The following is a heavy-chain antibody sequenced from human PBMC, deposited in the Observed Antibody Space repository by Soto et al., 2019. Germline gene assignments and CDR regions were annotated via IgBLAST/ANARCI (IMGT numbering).Heavy chain of an antibody. Sequence: SETLSLTCTVSGASISNYYWTWIRQPPGKGLEWIGEINHSGSTNYNPSLKSRVTISVDTSKNQFSLKLSSVTAADTAVYYCARGDYHDYSGPFSDAFDVWGQGTMVTVSS. CDR2: INHSGST. D-gene: IGHD3-22*01. V-gene: IGHV4-34*01. J-gene: IGHJ3*01. CDR3: ARGDYHDYSGPFSDAFDV. CDR1: GASISNYY.